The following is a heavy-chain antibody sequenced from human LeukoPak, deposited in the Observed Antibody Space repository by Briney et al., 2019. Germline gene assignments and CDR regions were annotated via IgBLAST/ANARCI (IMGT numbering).Heavy chain of an antibody. Sequence: GGSLRLSCAASGFTFSSYAMHWVRQAPGKGLEWVSSISSSSSYIYYADSVKGRFTISRDNAKNSLYLQMNSLRAEDTAVYYCAEGGGYNQPFDYWGQGTLVTVSS. V-gene: IGHV3-21*01. CDR3: AEGGGYNQPFDY. D-gene: IGHD5-24*01. CDR2: ISSSSSYI. CDR1: GFTFSSYA. J-gene: IGHJ4*02.